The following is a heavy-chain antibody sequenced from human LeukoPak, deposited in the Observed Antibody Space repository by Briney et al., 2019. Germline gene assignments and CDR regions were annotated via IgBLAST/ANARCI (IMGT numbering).Heavy chain of an antibody. J-gene: IGHJ5*02. V-gene: IGHV3-33*01. CDR2: IWSDGSNK. D-gene: IGHD6-13*01. Sequence: PGGSLRLSCAASGFIFSSYAMHWVRQAPGTGLEWVAVIWSDGSNKYYADSVKGRFTISGDNSKNTLYLQMNSLRAEDTAVYYCARGIAAAGNPNWFDPWGQGTLVTVSS. CDR3: ARGIAAAGNPNWFDP. CDR1: GFIFSSYA.